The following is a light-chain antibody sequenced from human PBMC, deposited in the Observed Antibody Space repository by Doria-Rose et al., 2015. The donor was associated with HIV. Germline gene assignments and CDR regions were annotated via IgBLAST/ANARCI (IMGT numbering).Light chain of an antibody. CDR2: QDN. J-gene: IGLJ2*01. Sequence: GLTQPPSVAVSPGQTASITCSGDKLGDKYTSWYQQKPGQPPVLVINQDNKRPSGIPERFSGSNSGNTATLTISGTQALDEADYHCQAWDSSTAIFGGGTKLTVL. CDR3: QAWDSSTAI. CDR1: KLGDKY. V-gene: IGLV3-1*01.